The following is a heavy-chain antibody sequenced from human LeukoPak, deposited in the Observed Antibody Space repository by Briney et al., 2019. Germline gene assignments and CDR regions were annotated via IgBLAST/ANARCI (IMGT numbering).Heavy chain of an antibody. CDR1: GYTFTGYY. J-gene: IGHJ5*02. CDR2: INPNSGGT. V-gene: IGHV1-2*02. CDR3: ARDRIAAAGKYNWFDP. D-gene: IGHD6-13*01. Sequence: GASVKVSCKASGYTFTGYYMHWVRQAPGQGLEWMGWINPNSGGTNYAQKFQGRVTMTRDTSISTAYMELSRLRSGDTAVYYCARDRIAAAGKYNWFDPWGQGTLVTVSS.